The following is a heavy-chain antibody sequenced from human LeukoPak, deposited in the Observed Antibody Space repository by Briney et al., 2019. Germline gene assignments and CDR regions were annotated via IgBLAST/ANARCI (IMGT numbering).Heavy chain of an antibody. J-gene: IGHJ4*02. Sequence: GGSLRLSCAASEFTFSSYWMHWVRQAPGKGLEWVSSISSSSSYIYYADSVKGRFTISRDNAKNSLYLQMNSLRAEDTAVYYCARVGLDLGVTVRGDFDYWGQGTPVTVSS. CDR3: ARVGLDLGVTVRGDFDY. CDR1: EFTFSSYW. D-gene: IGHD4-11*01. V-gene: IGHV3-21*01. CDR2: ISSSSSYI.